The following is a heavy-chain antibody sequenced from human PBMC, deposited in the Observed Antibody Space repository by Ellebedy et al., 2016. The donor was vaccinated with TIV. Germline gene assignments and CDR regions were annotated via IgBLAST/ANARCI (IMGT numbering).Heavy chain of an antibody. CDR1: GGTFSSYA. CDR3: ARVDGGDYAYWYFDL. Sequence: SVKVSXXASGGTFSSYAISWVRQVPGQGLEWMGGIIPIFGTANYAQKFQGRVTITADESTSTAYMELSSLRSEDTAVYYCARVDGGDYAYWYFDLWGRGTLVTVSS. CDR2: IIPIFGTA. D-gene: IGHD4-17*01. J-gene: IGHJ2*01. V-gene: IGHV1-69*13.